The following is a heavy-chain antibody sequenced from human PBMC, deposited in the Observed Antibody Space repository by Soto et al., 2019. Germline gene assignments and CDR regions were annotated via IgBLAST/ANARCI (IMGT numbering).Heavy chain of an antibody. CDR3: ARDRHNNFFDP. Sequence: SETLSLTCVVSGGSISSGGYYWTWIRQSPGKGLEWIGYIYYSGSTYYNPSLESRVAISLDTSRSQFSLTLHSVTVADTAIYYCARDRHNNFFDPWGQGTLVTVSS. J-gene: IGHJ5*02. D-gene: IGHD6-6*01. V-gene: IGHV4-31*11. CDR2: IYYSGST. CDR1: GGSISSGGYY.